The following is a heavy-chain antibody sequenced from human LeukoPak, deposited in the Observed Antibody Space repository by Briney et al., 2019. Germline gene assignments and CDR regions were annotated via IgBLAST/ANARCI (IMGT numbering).Heavy chain of an antibody. Sequence: ASVKVSCKASGYTFTGYYMHWVRQAPGQGLEWMGWINPNSGATNYAQKFQGRVTMTRDTSISTASMELSSLKPDDTAVYYCATALPKWELPGFAFDIWGQGTMVTVSS. CDR2: INPNSGAT. D-gene: IGHD1-26*01. V-gene: IGHV1-2*02. J-gene: IGHJ3*02. CDR1: GYTFTGYY. CDR3: ATALPKWELPGFAFDI.